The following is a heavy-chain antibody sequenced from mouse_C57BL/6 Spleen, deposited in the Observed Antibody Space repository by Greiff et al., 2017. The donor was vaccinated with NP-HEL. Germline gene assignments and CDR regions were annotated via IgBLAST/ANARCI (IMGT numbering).Heavy chain of an antibody. V-gene: IGHV2-2*01. D-gene: IGHD1-1*01. CDR3: ARNWVLPYYYGSSYDAMDY. Sequence: QVQLQQSGPGLVQPSQSLSITCTVSGFSLTSYGVHWVRQSPGKGLEWLGVIWSGGSTDYNAAFISRLSISKDNSKSQVFFKMNSLQADDTAIYYCARNWVLPYYYGSSYDAMDYWGQGTSVTVSS. CDR1: GFSLTSYG. CDR2: IWSGGST. J-gene: IGHJ4*01.